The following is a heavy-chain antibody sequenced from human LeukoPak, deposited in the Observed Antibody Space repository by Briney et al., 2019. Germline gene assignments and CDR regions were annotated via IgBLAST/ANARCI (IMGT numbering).Heavy chain of an antibody. CDR1: GYSVSSGYY. D-gene: IGHD3-10*01. Sequence: LSLTCTVSGYSVSSGYYWGWIRQSPGKGLEWISYMSSRDNTRYYAESVRGRFTMSRDNAKNSLSLQMNGLRVEDTAVYYCARGFGRFGHRFGYLGQGTLVTVSS. CDR3: ARGFGRFGHRFGY. J-gene: IGHJ4*02. V-gene: IGHV3-11*04. CDR2: MSSRDNTR.